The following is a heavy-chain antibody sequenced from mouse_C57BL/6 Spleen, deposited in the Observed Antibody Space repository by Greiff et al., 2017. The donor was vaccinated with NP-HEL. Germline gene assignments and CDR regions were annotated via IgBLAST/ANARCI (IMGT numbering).Heavy chain of an antibody. J-gene: IGHJ4*01. V-gene: IGHV14-4*01. D-gene: IGHD1-1*01. Sequence: VQLKESGAELVRPGASVKLSCTASGFNIKDDYMHWVKQRPEQGLEWIGWIDPENGDTEYASKFQGKATITADTSSNTAYLQLSSLTSADTAVYYCNSYYCGSSYEVYYAMDYWGQGTSVTVSS. CDR3: NSYYCGSSYEVYYAMDY. CDR1: GFNIKDDY. CDR2: IDPENGDT.